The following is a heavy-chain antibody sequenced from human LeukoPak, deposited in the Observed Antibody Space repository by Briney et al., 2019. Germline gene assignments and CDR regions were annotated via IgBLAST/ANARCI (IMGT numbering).Heavy chain of an antibody. J-gene: IGHJ4*02. CDR1: GYTVTGYY. CDR2: INPNSGGT. CDR3: ARGTTYSSSLY. Sequence: ASVKVSYKASGYTVTGYYMLWVRQAPGQELEWMEWINPNSGGTNYAQKFQGRVTMTRDTSISTAYMELSRLRSDDTAVYYCARGTTYSSSLYWGQGTLVTVSS. V-gene: IGHV1-2*02. D-gene: IGHD6-6*01.